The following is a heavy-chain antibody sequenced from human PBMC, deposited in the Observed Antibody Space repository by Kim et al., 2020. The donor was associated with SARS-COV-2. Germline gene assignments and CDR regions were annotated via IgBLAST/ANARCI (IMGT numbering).Heavy chain of an antibody. D-gene: IGHD4-17*01. V-gene: IGHV3-9*01. Sequence: GGSLRLSCVASGFTFDRYGMHWVRQVPGKGLEWVSGITRSGDAKDYADSVKGRFTIFRDNAKNSLFLQMNSLRLEDTAFYYCARASRAPATVTSYYFDFWGHGTLVTVSS. J-gene: IGHJ4*01. CDR1: GFTFDRYG. CDR2: ITRSGDAK. CDR3: ARASRAPATVTSYYFDF.